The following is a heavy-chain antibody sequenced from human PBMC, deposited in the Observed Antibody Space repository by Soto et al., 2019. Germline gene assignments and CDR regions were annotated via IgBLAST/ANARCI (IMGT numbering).Heavy chain of an antibody. D-gene: IGHD1-26*01. V-gene: IGHV1-8*01. CDR3: ARGVSAGVDY. Sequence: SVKVSFKASGYSFTSLDINWVRQTAGQGLEWMGWMEPSTGTTGYAQKFQGRVTMTRDTSINTAYMELTTLTSDDTAFYYCARGVSAGVDYWGQGTLVTVS. CDR1: GYSFTSLD. CDR2: MEPSTGTT. J-gene: IGHJ4*02.